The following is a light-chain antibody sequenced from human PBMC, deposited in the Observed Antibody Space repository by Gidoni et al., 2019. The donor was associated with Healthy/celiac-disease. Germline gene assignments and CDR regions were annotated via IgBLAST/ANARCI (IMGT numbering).Light chain of an antibody. V-gene: IGKV1-5*01. CDR2: DAS. CDR3: QHYHSYFALT. J-gene: IGKJ4*01. CDR1: QSISSW. Sequence: DRQMTKSHSTLSESVGDRVTITCRSSQSISSWFALYQQKPGKAPKLLISDASSLESGVPSSFSGRGSGSEFTLTISSLQPDDFASYYFQHYHSYFALTFGGGTKVEIK.